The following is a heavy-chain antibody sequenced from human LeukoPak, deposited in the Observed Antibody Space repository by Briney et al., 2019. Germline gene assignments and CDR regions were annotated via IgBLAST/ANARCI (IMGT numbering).Heavy chain of an antibody. Sequence: GESLKISCKGSGYSFTSSWIAWVRQMPGKGLEWMGIIYPGDSNTGYSPSFQGQVTISADKSISTAYLQWSSLKASDTAMYYCARPIAGSTIYFEYWGQGTLVTVSS. D-gene: IGHD2-2*01. CDR1: GYSFTSSW. J-gene: IGHJ4*02. V-gene: IGHV5-51*01. CDR3: ARPIAGSTIYFEY. CDR2: IYPGDSNT.